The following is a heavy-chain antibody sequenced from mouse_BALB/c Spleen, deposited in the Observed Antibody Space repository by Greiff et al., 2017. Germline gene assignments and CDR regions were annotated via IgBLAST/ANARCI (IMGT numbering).Heavy chain of an antibody. Sequence: EVKLVESGGGLVQPGGSMKLSCVASGFTFSNYWMNWVRQSPEKGLEWVAEIRLKSNNYATHYAESVKGRFTISRDDSKSSVYLQMNNLRAEDTGIYYCTRGTDWYFDVWGAGTTVTVSS. CDR3: TRGTDWYFDV. CDR1: GFTFSNYW. V-gene: IGHV6-6*02. CDR2: IRLKSNNYAT. D-gene: IGHD3-3*01. J-gene: IGHJ1*01.